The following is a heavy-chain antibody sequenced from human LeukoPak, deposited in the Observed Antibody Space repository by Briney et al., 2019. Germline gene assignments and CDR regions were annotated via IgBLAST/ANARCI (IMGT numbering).Heavy chain of an antibody. V-gene: IGHV3-23*01. D-gene: IGHD4-23*01. CDR1: GFTFSTFA. J-gene: IGHJ4*02. CDR2: IGGGGDA. CDR3: SRGAGGGPDDY. Sequence: GGSLRLSCAGSGFTFSTFAMRWVRQAPGKGLDWFLSIGGGGDAHYADSAKGRFTISRDNAQNTPSLQMNNLRSEDTAIYYCSRGAGGGPDDYWGQGILVTVSS.